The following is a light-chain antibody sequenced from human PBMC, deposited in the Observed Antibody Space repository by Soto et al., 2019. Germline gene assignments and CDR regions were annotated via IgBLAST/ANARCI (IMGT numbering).Light chain of an antibody. V-gene: IGLV2-8*01. Sequence: QSVLTQPPSASGSPGQSVAISCTGTSSDVGGYNYVSWYQQQPGKAPKLMIYEVTKRPSGVPDRFSGSKSGNTASLTVSGPQAEDEGDYYCSSYAGSSNVFGTGTTATVL. CDR1: SSDVGGYNY. J-gene: IGLJ1*01. CDR3: SSYAGSSNV. CDR2: EVT.